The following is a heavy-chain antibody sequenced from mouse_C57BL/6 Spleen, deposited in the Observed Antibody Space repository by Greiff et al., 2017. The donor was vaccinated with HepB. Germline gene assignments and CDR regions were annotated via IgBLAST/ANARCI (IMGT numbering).Heavy chain of an antibody. CDR3: ARSSDYHGIRSDATHY. CDR2: IDPSDSYT. Sequence: QVQLQQPGAELVRPGTSVKLSCKASGYTFPSYWMHWVKQRPGQGLEWIGVIDPSDSYTNYNQKFKGKATLTVDTSSSTAYMQLSSLTSGDSAVYYCARSSDYHGIRSDATHYWGQRPSVTNSS. V-gene: IGHV1-59*01. J-gene: IGHJ4*01. D-gene: IGHD1-1*01. CDR1: GYTFPSYW.